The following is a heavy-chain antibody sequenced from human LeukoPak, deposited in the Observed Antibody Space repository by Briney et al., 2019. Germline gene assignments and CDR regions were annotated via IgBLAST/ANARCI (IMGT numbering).Heavy chain of an antibody. D-gene: IGHD3-10*01. Sequence: SQTLSLTCAISGDSVSSNSAAWNWIRQSPSRGLEWLGSTYYRSKWYNDYAVSVKSRITINPDTSKNQFSLQLNSVPPEDTAVYYCARDPGQLDRFGGFDYWGQGTLVTVSS. V-gene: IGHV6-1*01. J-gene: IGHJ4*02. CDR2: TYYRSKWYN. CDR1: GDSVSSNSAA. CDR3: ARDPGQLDRFGGFDY.